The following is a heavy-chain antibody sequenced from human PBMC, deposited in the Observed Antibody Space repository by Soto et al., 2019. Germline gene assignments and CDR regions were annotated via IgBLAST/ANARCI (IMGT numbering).Heavy chain of an antibody. CDR3: ARDRIVVVPAAIPLHFYHGMDV. J-gene: IGHJ6*02. CDR1: GDSITNYY. CDR2: VHYTGST. Sequence: QVQMQESGPGLVKPSETLSLTCTVSGDSITNYYWTWIRQPPGKGLEWMGCVHYTGSTNYNPSLKSRVIISVDTSKNQFSLKLTSVTAADTAVYYCARDRIVVVPAAIPLHFYHGMDVWGQGTTVTVSS. D-gene: IGHD2-2*01. V-gene: IGHV4-59*01.